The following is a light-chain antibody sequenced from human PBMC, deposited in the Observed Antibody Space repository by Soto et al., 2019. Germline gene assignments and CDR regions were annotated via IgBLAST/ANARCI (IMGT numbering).Light chain of an antibody. V-gene: IGKV3-15*01. CDR1: QSVSSN. CDR3: QQYNNWPPVT. CDR2: GAS. Sequence: EIVMTQSPATLSVSPGERATLSCRASQSVSSNLAWYQQKPCQAPRLLIYGASTRSTGIPARFSGSGSGTEFTLTISSRQSEDFAVYYCQQYNNWPPVTFGQGTKVEIK. J-gene: IGKJ1*01.